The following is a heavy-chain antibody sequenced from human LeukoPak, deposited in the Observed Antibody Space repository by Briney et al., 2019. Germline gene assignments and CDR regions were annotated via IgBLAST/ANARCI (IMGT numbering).Heavy chain of an antibody. D-gene: IGHD3-3*01. V-gene: IGHV1-18*01. J-gene: IGHJ4*02. CDR1: GYTFTSYG. CDR2: ISAYNGNT. Sequence: ASVKVSCKASGYTFTSYGIIWARQAPGQGLEWMGWISAYNGNTNYAQKLQGRVTMTTDTSTSTAYMELRSLRSDDTAVYYCARDASPLDPLDYWGQGTLVTVSS. CDR3: ARDASPLDPLDY.